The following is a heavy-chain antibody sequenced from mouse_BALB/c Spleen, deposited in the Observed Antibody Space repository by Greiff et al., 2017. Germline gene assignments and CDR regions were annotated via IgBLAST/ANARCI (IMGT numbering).Heavy chain of an antibody. V-gene: IGHV1-15*01. CDR1: GYTFTDYE. Sequence: QVQLQQSGAELVRPGASVTLSCKASGYTFTDYEMHWVKQTPVHGLEWIGAIDPETGGTAYNQKFKGKATLTADKSSSTAYMELRSLTSEDSAVYYCTRADYWGQGTLVTVSA. CDR2: IDPETGGT. J-gene: IGHJ3*01. CDR3: TRADY.